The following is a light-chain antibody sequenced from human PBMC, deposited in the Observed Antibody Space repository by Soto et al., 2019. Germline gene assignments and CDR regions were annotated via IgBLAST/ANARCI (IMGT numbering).Light chain of an antibody. CDR1: SSDVGGYNY. Sequence: QSVLTQPPPAFGSPGQSVSISCTGTSSDVGGYNYVSWYQQHPGKAPKLMIYEVSKRPSGVPDRFSGSKSGNTASLTVSGLQAEDEADYYCSSYAGSNNFFYVFGTGTKVTVL. V-gene: IGLV2-8*01. J-gene: IGLJ1*01. CDR3: SSYAGSNNFFYV. CDR2: EVS.